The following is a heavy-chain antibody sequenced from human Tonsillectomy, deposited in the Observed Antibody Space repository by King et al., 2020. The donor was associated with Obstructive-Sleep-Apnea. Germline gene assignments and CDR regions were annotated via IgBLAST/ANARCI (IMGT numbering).Heavy chain of an antibody. CDR2: FDPEDGET. D-gene: IGHD1-7*01. J-gene: IGHJ6*02. V-gene: IGHV1-24*01. CDR3: ATVVPPFILLELYYDHMDV. Sequence: QLVQSGAEVKKPGASVKVSCKVSGYTLNGLSMHWVRQAPGKGLEWMGGFDPEDGETVYSQKFQGRVTVTEDPSTETAYMELGSLRSEDTAVNYCATVVPPFILLELYYDHMDVWGQGTTVIVSS. CDR1: GYTLNGLS.